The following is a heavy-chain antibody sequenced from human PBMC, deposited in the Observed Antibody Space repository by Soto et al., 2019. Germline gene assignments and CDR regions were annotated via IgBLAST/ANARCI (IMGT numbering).Heavy chain of an antibody. V-gene: IGHV4-39*01. J-gene: IGHJ5*02. CDR1: GGSISSSSYY. CDR2: IYYSGST. D-gene: IGHD3-9*01. CDR3: ARHAGPLNILTGYYTGWFDP. Sequence: QLQLQESGPGLVKPSDTLSLTCTVSGGSISSSSYYWGWIRQPPGKGLEWIGSIYYSGSTYYNPSLKSRVTISVDTSKNQFSLKLSSVNAADTAVYYCARHAGPLNILTGYYTGWFDPWGQGPLVTVSS.